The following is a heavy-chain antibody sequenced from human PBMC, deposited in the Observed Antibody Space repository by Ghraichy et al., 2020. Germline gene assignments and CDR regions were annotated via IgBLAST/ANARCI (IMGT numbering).Heavy chain of an antibody. CDR2: ISSRGRSI. J-gene: IGHJ3*02. CDR3: AREGEAAAGDLAQAFDI. Sequence: LEWVSSISSRGRSIFYAESVRGRFTLSRDNAKSSLFLQMNSLRVDDTAVYYCAREGEAAAGDLAQAFDIWGQGTMVTVSS. D-gene: IGHD6-13*01. V-gene: IGHV3-21*06.